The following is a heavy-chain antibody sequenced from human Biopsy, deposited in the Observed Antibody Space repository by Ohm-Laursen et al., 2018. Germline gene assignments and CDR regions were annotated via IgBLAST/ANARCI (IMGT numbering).Heavy chain of an antibody. Sequence: SVTLSFTCSVSGGSVGSGTFHWGWIRQPPGKGLEWIGHVYYTGNTNYNPSLKSRAAISMDMAKNQFSLRLSSVTAADTAVYYCVRQGGYFQNWGPGSQVAVSS. V-gene: IGHV4-61*01. CDR2: VYYTGNT. D-gene: IGHD5-12*01. CDR1: GGSVGSGTFH. J-gene: IGHJ1*01. CDR3: VRQGGYFQN.